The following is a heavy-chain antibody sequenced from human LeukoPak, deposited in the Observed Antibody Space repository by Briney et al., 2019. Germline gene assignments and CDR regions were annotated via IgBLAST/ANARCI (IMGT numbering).Heavy chain of an antibody. V-gene: IGHV3-74*01. Sequence: GGSLRLSCAASGFTFSSYWMHWVRQAPGKGLMWVSRIDTDGSNTNYADSVEGRFTISRDNAKNTLYLQMNSLRAEDTAVYYCAKGLLGIDFWGQGTLVTVSS. J-gene: IGHJ4*02. CDR2: IDTDGSNT. CDR1: GFTFSSYW. D-gene: IGHD2-8*02. CDR3: AKGLLGIDF.